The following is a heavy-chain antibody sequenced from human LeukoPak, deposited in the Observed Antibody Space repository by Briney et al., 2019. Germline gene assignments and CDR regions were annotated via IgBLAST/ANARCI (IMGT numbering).Heavy chain of an antibody. J-gene: IGHJ4*02. V-gene: IGHV3-9*01. CDR3: AKGYYYDSSGYPFDY. Sequence: PGGSLRLSCAASGFTFDDYAMHWVRQAPGKGLEWVSGISWNSGSIVYADSVKGRFTISRDNAKNSLYLQMNSLRAEDTALYYCAKGYYYDSSGYPFDYWGQGTLVTVSS. CDR1: GFTFDDYA. D-gene: IGHD3-22*01. CDR2: ISWNSGSI.